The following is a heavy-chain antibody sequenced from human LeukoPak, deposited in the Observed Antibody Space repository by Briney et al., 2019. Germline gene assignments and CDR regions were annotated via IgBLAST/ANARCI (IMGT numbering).Heavy chain of an antibody. CDR2: IYYSGST. CDR3: ARDAKKRFDP. J-gene: IGHJ5*02. Sequence: PSETLSLTCTVSGGSISSSSYYWGWIRQPPGKGLEWIGSIYYSGSTYYNPSLKSRVTISVDTSKNQFSLKLSSVTAADTAVYYCARDAKKRFDPWGQGTLVTVSS. D-gene: IGHD4/OR15-4a*01. V-gene: IGHV4-39*07. CDR1: GGSISSSSYY.